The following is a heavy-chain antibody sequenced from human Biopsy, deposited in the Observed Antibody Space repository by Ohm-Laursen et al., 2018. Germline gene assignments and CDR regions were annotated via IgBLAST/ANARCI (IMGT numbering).Heavy chain of an antibody. CDR1: GFTFSDYA. CDR3: ARWYGDLFYYYNGMDV. J-gene: IGHJ6*02. V-gene: IGHV3-21*01. CDR2: ITSRTSST. D-gene: IGHD3-10*01. Sequence: GSLRLSCTASGFTFSDYALHWVRQAPGKGLEWVSSITSRTSSTYYADSVKGRVTISRDNANNSVSLQMNNLRVDDTAVYYCARWYGDLFYYYNGMDVWGQGTTVTVSS.